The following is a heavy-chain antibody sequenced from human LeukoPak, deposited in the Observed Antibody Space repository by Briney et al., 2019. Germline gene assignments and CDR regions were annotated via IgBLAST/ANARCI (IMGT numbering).Heavy chain of an antibody. CDR1: GFTFSSYE. D-gene: IGHD2-21*02. CDR3: AKGSRGSCRGAYCYSFDN. CDR2: ISGSDPGT. J-gene: IGHJ4*02. V-gene: IGHV3-23*01. Sequence: GGSLRLSCAASGFTFSSYEMNWVRQAPGKGLEWVSAISGSDPGTYYADSVKGRFTISRVNSRNTLYLRMNRLRVEDTAVYYCAKGSRGSCRGAYCYSFDNWGQGAVVTVSS.